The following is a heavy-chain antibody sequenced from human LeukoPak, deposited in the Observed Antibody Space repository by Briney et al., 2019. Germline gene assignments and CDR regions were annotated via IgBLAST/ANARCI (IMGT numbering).Heavy chain of an antibody. D-gene: IGHD3-9*01. V-gene: IGHV1-2*02. Sequence: ASVKVSCKASGYTFTGYYMHWVRQAPGQGLEWMGWINPNSGGTNYAQKFQGRVTMTRDTSISTAYMELSRLRSDDTAVYYCARGIVDILTVWGAFDIWGQGTMVTVSS. CDR3: ARGIVDILTVWGAFDI. CDR1: GYTFTGYY. CDR2: INPNSGGT. J-gene: IGHJ3*02.